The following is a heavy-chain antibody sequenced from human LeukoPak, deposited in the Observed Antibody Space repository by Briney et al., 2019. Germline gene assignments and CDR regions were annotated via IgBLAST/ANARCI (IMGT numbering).Heavy chain of an antibody. J-gene: IGHJ3*02. CDR2: IWCDGSNK. V-gene: IGHV3-33*01. CDR3: AREVEEYYYDSSGYWSDAFDI. CDR1: GVTFSSYG. Sequence: PGSSLGLSCAASGVTFSSYGMHWVRQAPGKGLEWVAVIWCDGSNKYYADSVKGRFTVSRENSKNTLYLQMNRLRGEDTAVYYCAREVEEYYYDSSGYWSDAFDIWGQGTMVTVSS. D-gene: IGHD3-22*01.